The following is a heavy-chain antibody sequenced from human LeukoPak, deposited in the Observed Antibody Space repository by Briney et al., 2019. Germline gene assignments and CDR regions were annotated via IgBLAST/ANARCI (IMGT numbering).Heavy chain of an antibody. CDR3: ARVAGYTYSYYYFDY. D-gene: IGHD5-18*01. Sequence: SETLSLTCTVSGGSFSSYYWTWIRQPPGKGLEWIGYIYHTGSTNYNPALKSRVTISVDTSKNQFSLKLTSVTAADTAVYFCARVAGYTYSYYYFDYWGQGTLVTVSS. CDR2: IYHTGST. J-gene: IGHJ4*02. V-gene: IGHV4-59*01. CDR1: GGSFSSYY.